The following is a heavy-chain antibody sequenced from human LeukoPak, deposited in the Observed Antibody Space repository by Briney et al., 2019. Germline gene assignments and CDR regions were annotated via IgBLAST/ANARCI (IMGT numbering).Heavy chain of an antibody. CDR3: ARGGSSWYHFDY. J-gene: IGHJ4*02. Sequence: GASVKVSCKASGYTFTSYAMHWVRQAPGQRLEWMGRINAGNGNTKYSQKFQGRVTITRDTSASTAYMELSSLRSEDTAVYYCARGGSSWYHFDYWGQGTLVTVSS. V-gene: IGHV1-3*01. D-gene: IGHD6-13*01. CDR2: INAGNGNT. CDR1: GYTFTSYA.